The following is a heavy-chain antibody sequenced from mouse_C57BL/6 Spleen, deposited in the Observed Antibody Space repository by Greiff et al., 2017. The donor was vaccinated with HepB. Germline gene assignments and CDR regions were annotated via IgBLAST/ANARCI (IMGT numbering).Heavy chain of an antibody. V-gene: IGHV1-5*01. CDR2: IYPGNSDT. D-gene: IGHD1-1*01. J-gene: IGHJ2*01. Sequence: EVQLQESGTVLARPGASVKMSCKTSGYTFTSYWMHWVKQRPGQGLEWIGAIYPGNSDTSYNQKFKGKAKLTAVTSASTAYMELSSLTNEDSAVYYCLNYYGSRRGYFDYWGQGTTLTVSS. CDR1: GYTFTSYW. CDR3: LNYYGSRRGYFDY.